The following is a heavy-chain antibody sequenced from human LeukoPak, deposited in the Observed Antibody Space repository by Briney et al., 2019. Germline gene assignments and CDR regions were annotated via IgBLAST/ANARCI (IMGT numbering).Heavy chain of an antibody. CDR2: IYTSGST. D-gene: IGHD5-18*01. V-gene: IGHV4-4*09. Sequence: SETLSLTCTVSGGSISSYYWSWIRQPPGKGLEWIGYIYTSGSTNYNPSLKSRVTISVDTSKNQFSLKLSSVTAADTAVYYCARHGYSYGYYYYYMDVWGKGTTVTVSS. CDR1: GGSISSYY. J-gene: IGHJ6*03. CDR3: ARHGYSYGYYYYYMDV.